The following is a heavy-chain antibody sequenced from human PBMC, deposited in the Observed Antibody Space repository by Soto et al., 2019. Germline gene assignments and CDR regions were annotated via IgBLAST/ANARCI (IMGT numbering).Heavy chain of an antibody. CDR2: ISSSSNTI. Sequence: LGGSLRLSCAASGFTFSSYGMNWVRQAPGKGLEWVSYISSSSNTIYYADSVKGRFTISRDNAKNSLSLQMNNLRAEDTAVYYCARGVTMTDFDYWGQGTLVTVSS. V-gene: IGHV3-48*01. J-gene: IGHJ4*02. D-gene: IGHD2-21*02. CDR3: ARGVTMTDFDY. CDR1: GFTFSSYG.